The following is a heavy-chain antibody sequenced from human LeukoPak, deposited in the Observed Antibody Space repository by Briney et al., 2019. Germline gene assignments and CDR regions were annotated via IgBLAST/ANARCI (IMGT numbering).Heavy chain of an antibody. CDR3: ARGAQEGAARRGYYYGMDV. Sequence: GGSLRLSCAASGFTFSSYAMSWVRQAPGKGLEWVSAISGSGGSTYYADSVKGRFTISRDNSKNTLYLQMNSLRAEDTAVYYCARGAQEGAARRGYYYGMDVWGQGTTVTVSS. CDR2: ISGSGGST. V-gene: IGHV3-23*01. CDR1: GFTFSSYA. D-gene: IGHD6-6*01. J-gene: IGHJ6*02.